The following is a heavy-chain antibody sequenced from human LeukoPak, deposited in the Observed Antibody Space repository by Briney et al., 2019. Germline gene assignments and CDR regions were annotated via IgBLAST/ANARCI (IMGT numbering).Heavy chain of an antibody. V-gene: IGHV1-24*01. Sequence: ASVKVSCKVSGYTLTELSMHWVRQAPGKGLEWMGGSDPEDGETIYAQKFQGRVTMTEDTSTDTAYMELSSLRSEDTAVYYCATLAGYYDSSGYYYLDYWGQGTLVTVSS. CDR3: ATLAGYYDSSGYYYLDY. CDR2: SDPEDGET. J-gene: IGHJ4*02. CDR1: GYTLTELS. D-gene: IGHD3-22*01.